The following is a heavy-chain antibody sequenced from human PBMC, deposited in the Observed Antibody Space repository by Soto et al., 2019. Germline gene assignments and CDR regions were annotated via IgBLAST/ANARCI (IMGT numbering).Heavy chain of an antibody. V-gene: IGHV3-30*18. CDR3: AKNRYYFDY. J-gene: IGHJ4*02. CDR2: ISYDGSNK. CDR1: GFTFSSYG. Sequence: GGSLRLSCAASGFTFSSYGMHWVRQAPGKGLEWVAVISYDGSNKYYADSVKGRFTISRDNSKNTLYLQMNSLRAEDTAVYYCAKNRYYFDYWGQGTLVTVSS.